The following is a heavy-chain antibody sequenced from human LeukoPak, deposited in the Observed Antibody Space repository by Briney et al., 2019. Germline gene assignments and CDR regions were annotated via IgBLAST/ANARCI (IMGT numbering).Heavy chain of an antibody. D-gene: IGHD2-2*01. Sequence: PGGSLRLSCGASGFNFSRYAMNWVRQAPGKGLEWVSSISSSSSYIYYADSVKGRFTISRDNAKNSLYLQMNSLRAEDTAVYYCARGLVVVVPAAMGYWGQGTLVTVSS. V-gene: IGHV3-21*01. CDR2: ISSSSSYI. J-gene: IGHJ4*02. CDR3: ARGLVVVVPAAMGY. CDR1: GFNFSRYA.